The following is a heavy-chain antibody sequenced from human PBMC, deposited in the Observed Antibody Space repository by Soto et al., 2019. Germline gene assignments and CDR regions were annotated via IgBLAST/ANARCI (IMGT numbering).Heavy chain of an antibody. Sequence: ASVKVSCKASGGTFSSYAISWVRQAPGQGLEWMGIINPSGGSTSYAQKFQGRVTMTRDTSTSTVYMELSSLRSEDTAVYYCARDRGYSGYDYGHHYYYYMDVWGKGTTVTVSS. CDR2: INPSGGST. CDR1: GGTFSSYA. J-gene: IGHJ6*03. V-gene: IGHV1-46*03. D-gene: IGHD5-12*01. CDR3: ARDRGYSGYDYGHHYYYYMDV.